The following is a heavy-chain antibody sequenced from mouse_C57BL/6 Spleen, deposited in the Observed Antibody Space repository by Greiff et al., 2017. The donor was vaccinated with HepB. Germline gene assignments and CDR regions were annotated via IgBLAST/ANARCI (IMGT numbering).Heavy chain of an antibody. Sequence: EVHLVESGGGLVKPGGSLKLSCAASGFTFSSYAMSWVRQTPEKRLEWVATISDGGSYTYYPDNVKGRFTISRDNAKNNLYLQMSHLKSEDTAMYYCARDPGYYGSTDWYFDVWGTGTTVTVSS. V-gene: IGHV5-4*01. J-gene: IGHJ1*03. CDR3: ARDPGYYGSTDWYFDV. D-gene: IGHD1-1*01. CDR2: ISDGGSYT. CDR1: GFTFSSYA.